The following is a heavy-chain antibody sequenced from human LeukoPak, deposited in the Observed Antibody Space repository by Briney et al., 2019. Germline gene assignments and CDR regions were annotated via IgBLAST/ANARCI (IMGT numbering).Heavy chain of an antibody. Sequence: SETLPLTCTVSGGSISSSSYYWGWIRQPPGKGLEWIGSIYYSGSTYYDPSLKSRVTISVDTSKNQFSLKLSSVTAADTAVYYCARGRISSWLLDQWGQGTLVTVSS. CDR2: IYYSGST. J-gene: IGHJ4*02. CDR1: GGSISSSSYY. D-gene: IGHD6-13*01. V-gene: IGHV4-39*01. CDR3: ARGRISSWLLDQ.